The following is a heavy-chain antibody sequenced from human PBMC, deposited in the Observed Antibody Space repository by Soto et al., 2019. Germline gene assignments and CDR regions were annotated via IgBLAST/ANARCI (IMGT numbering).Heavy chain of an antibody. Sequence: GGSLRLSCAASGFTFSSYAMSWVRQAPGKGLEWVSAISGSGGSTYYADSVKGRFTISRDNSKNTLYLQMNSLRAEDTAVYYCAKFYYYGSGSYSSYYCSGMDVWGQGTTVTVSS. J-gene: IGHJ6*02. CDR2: ISGSGGST. CDR3: AKFYYYGSGSYSSYYCSGMDV. V-gene: IGHV3-23*01. D-gene: IGHD3-10*01. CDR1: GFTFSSYA.